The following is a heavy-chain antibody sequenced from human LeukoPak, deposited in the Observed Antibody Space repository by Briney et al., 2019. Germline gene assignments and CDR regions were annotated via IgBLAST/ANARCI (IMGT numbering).Heavy chain of an antibody. J-gene: IGHJ4*02. D-gene: IGHD4-11*01. V-gene: IGHV3-33*06. Sequence: TGRSLRLSCATSGFTFTHYGMHWVRQAPGKGLEWVAVIWSDGTNSYYGDPVKGRFTISRDNFQRTVYLQMNSLRAGDTAVYYCAKDAQRGFDYSNSLDKWGQGTLVTVSS. CDR1: GFTFTHYG. CDR3: AKDAQRGFDYSNSLDK. CDR2: IWSDGTNS.